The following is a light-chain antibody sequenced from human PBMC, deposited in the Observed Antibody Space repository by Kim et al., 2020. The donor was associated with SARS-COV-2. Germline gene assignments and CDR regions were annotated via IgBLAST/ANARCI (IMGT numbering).Light chain of an antibody. V-gene: IGKV3-20*01. CDR3: HHFDNSLYT. CDR2: DAS. Sequence: LSPGERATLSCRASQSVSGSYLGWYQQKPGQPPRLLIYDASTRAVGIPDRFSGSGSGTLFTLTISRMEPEDFAVYYCHHFDNSLYTFGQGTKLEI. J-gene: IGKJ2*01. CDR1: QSVSGSY.